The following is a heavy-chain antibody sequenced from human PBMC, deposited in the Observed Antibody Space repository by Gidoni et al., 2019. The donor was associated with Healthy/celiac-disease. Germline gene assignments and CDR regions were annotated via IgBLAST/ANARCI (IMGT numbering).Heavy chain of an antibody. CDR1: GFTFSGSA. CDR2: IRSKANSYAT. CDR3: TRHESLDYYYYYGMDV. V-gene: IGHV3-73*01. J-gene: IGHJ6*02. Sequence: EVQLVESGGGLVQPGGSLKLYCAASGFTFSGSAMHWVRQASGKGLEWGGRIRSKANSYATAYAASVKGRFTISRDDSKNTAYLQMNSLKTEDTAVYYCTRHESLDYYYYYGMDVWGQGTTVTVSS.